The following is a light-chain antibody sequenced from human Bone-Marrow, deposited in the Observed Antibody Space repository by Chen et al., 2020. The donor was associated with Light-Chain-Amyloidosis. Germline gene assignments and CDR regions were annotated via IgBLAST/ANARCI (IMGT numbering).Light chain of an antibody. J-gene: IGLJ2*01. CDR3: QSADSSGTYEVI. CDR2: RDT. CDR1: DLPTKY. Sequence: SYELTQPPSVSVSPGQTARLTCSGDDLPTKYAYWYQQKPGRAPVLVIHRDTERPSGSSERVHGSSAGTTATLTLSGVQAEDEADYHCQSADSSGTYEVIFGGGTKLTVL. V-gene: IGLV3-25*03.